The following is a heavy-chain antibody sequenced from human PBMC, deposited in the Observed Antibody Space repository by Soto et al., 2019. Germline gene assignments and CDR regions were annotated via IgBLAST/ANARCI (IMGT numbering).Heavy chain of an antibody. CDR1: GYTFTSYA. CDR2: INAGNGNT. CDR3: ARDLGFGLSDY. V-gene: IGHV1-3*01. D-gene: IGHD3-10*01. Sequence: QVQLVQSGAEVKKPGASVKVSCKASGYTFTSYAMHWVRQAPGQRLEWMGWINAGNGNTKYAQKFQGRVTITRDTSASTAYMELSSLRSEDTAVYYCARDLGFGLSDYWGQGTLVTVSS. J-gene: IGHJ4*02.